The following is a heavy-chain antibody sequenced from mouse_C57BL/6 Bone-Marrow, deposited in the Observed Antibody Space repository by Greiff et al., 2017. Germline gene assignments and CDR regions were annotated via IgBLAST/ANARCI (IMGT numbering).Heavy chain of an antibody. CDR2: ISNGGGST. CDR3: ASDGYYGGVAY. CDR1: GFTFSDYY. V-gene: IGHV5-12*01. D-gene: IGHD2-3*01. J-gene: IGHJ3*01. Sequence: EVQVVESGGGLVQPGGSLKLSCAASGFTFSDYYMYWVRQTPEKRLEWVAYISNGGGSTYYPDTVKGRFTISRDNAKNTLYLQMSRLKSEDTAMYYCASDGYYGGVAYWGQGTLVTVSA.